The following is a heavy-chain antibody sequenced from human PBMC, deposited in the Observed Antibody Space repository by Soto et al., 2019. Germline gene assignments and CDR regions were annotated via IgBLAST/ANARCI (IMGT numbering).Heavy chain of an antibody. CDR1: GFSFRSYW. CDR2: VNSDGSGT. D-gene: IGHD2-2*02. CDR3: TRANGPAAIGHFHYGMDV. Sequence: LRLSCVASGFSFRSYWMHWVRQAPGKGLVWVSRVNSDGSGTSYADSVEGRLTISRDNAKNTLYLQMNSLRAEDTAVYYCTRANGPAAIGHFHYGMDVWSQGTTVTVSS. J-gene: IGHJ6*02. V-gene: IGHV3-74*01.